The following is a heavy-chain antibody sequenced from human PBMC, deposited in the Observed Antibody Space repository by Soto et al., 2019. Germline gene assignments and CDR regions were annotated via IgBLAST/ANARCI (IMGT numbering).Heavy chain of an antibody. J-gene: IGHJ4*02. Sequence: ASVKVSCKASGYTFTSYAMHWVRQAPGQRLEWMGWINAGNGNTKYSQSFQGRVTITRDTSASTAYMELRSLRSDDTAVYYCARGLPPYYDILTGYLPDPALFDYWGQGTLVTVSS. CDR2: INAGNGNT. CDR1: GYTFTSYA. CDR3: ARGLPPYYDILTGYLPDPALFDY. D-gene: IGHD3-9*01. V-gene: IGHV1-3*01.